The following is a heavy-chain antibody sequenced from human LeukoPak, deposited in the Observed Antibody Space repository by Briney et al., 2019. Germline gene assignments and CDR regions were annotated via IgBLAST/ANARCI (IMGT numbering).Heavy chain of an antibody. CDR2: IKQDGSEK. V-gene: IGHV3-7*01. J-gene: IGHJ4*02. CDR3: ARTQTSATYYDFWSGYYTDTVFDY. D-gene: IGHD3-3*01. CDR1: GFTFSSYA. Sequence: AGGSLRLSCAASGFTFSSYAMSWVRQARGKGLEWVANIKQDGSEKYYVDSVKGRFTISRDNAKNSLYLQMNSLRAEDTAVYYCARTQTSATYYDFWSGYYTDTVFDYWGQGTLVTVSS.